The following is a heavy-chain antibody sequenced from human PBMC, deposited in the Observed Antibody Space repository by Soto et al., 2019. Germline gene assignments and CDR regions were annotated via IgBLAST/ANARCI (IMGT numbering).Heavy chain of an antibody. D-gene: IGHD3-10*01. J-gene: IGHJ6*03. V-gene: IGHV4-34*01. Sequence: SETLSLTCAVYGGSFSGYYWSWIRQPPGKGLEWIGEINHSGSTNYNPSLKSRVTISVDTSKNQFSLKLGSVTAADTAVYYCARGRGGLLWSLMDVWGKGTTVTVSS. CDR3: ARGRGGLLWSLMDV. CDR1: GGSFSGYY. CDR2: INHSGST.